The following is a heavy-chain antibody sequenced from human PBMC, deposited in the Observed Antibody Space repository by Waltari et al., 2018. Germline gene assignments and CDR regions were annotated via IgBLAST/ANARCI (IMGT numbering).Heavy chain of an antibody. CDR1: GFTFSSYS. V-gene: IGHV3-21*01. Sequence: EVQLVESGGGLVKPGGSLRLSCAASGFTFSSYSMHWVRQAPGKGLEWVSSISSSSSYIYYADSVKGRFTISRDNAKNSLYLQMNSLRAEDTAVYYCARGNGVGYFQHWGQGTLVTVSS. J-gene: IGHJ1*01. CDR3: ARGNGVGYFQH. D-gene: IGHD3-3*01. CDR2: ISSSSSYI.